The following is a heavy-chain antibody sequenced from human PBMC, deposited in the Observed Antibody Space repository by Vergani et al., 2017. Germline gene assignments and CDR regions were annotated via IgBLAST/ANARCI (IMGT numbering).Heavy chain of an antibody. V-gene: IGHV3-21*02. J-gene: IGHJ3*02. D-gene: IGHD5-24*01. CDR1: GFTFSSYS. CDR3: AREGYSRRAFDI. Sequence: QLVESGGGWVQPGGSLRLSCAASGFTFSSYSMNWVRQAPGKGLEWVSSISSSSSYIYYADSVKGRFTISRDNAKNSLYLQMNSLRAEDTAVYYCAREGYSRRAFDIWGQGTMVTVSS. CDR2: ISSSSSYI.